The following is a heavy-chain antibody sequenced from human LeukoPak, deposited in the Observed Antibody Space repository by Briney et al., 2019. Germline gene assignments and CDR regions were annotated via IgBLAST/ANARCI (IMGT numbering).Heavy chain of an antibody. CDR1: GGSIRSYY. CDR3: ARHPSAVAGKTFDC. CDR2: IYYSGST. Sequence: SETLSLTCTVSGGSIRSYYWSWIRQPPGKGLEWMGYIYYSGSTNYNPSLKSRVTISVDTSKNQFSLKLSSVTTADTAVYYCARHPSAVAGKTFDCWGQGTLVTVSP. J-gene: IGHJ4*02. V-gene: IGHV4-59*08. D-gene: IGHD6-19*01.